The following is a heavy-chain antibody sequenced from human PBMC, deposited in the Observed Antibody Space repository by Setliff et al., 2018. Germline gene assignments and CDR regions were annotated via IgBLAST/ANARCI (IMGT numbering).Heavy chain of an antibody. D-gene: IGHD2-15*01. Sequence: VKVSCKASGYTFTGYYMHWVRQAPGQGLEWMGWINPNNGNTNYAQRLQGRVTMTTDTSTSTAYMELRSLRSDDTAVYYCARARYCSGGRCYWTWLDSWAQGTLVTVSS. J-gene: IGHJ5*01. CDR2: INPNNGNT. V-gene: IGHV1-18*04. CDR3: ARARYCSGGRCYWTWLDS. CDR1: GYTFTGYY.